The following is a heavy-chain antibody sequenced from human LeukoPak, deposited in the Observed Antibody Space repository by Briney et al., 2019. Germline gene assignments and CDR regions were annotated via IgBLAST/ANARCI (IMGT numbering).Heavy chain of an antibody. CDR2: ISAYNGNT. CDR1: GYTFTSYG. Sequence: GASVKVSCKASGYTFTSYGISWVQQAPGQGLEWMGWISAYNGNTNYAQKLRGRVTMTTDTSTSTAYMELRSLRSDDTAVYYCARDQITMVRGVIININWFDPWGQGTLVTVSS. D-gene: IGHD3-10*01. J-gene: IGHJ5*02. V-gene: IGHV1-18*04. CDR3: ARDQITMVRGVIININWFDP.